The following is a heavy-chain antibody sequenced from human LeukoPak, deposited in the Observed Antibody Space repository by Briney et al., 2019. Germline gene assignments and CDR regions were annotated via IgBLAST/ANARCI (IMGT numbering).Heavy chain of an antibody. CDR3: VIFAKEPSSSWYIPPGY. CDR1: GFTVSTNY. D-gene: IGHD6-13*01. CDR2: IYSGGNT. V-gene: IGHV3-53*01. J-gene: IGHJ4*02. Sequence: GGSLRLSCAASGFTVSTNYMSWARQAPGKGLEWVSVIYSGGNTFYADSVKGRFTISRDNSKNTVYLQMNSLKAEDTAVYYCVIFAKEPSSSWYIPPGYWGQGTLVTVSS.